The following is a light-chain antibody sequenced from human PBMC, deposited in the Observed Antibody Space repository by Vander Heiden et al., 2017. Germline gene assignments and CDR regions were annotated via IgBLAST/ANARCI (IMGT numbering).Light chain of an antibody. CDR1: STDVGGYNC. CDR2: EGR. V-gene: IGLV2-14*01. J-gene: IGLJ3*02. CDR3: SSYTSSITL. Sequence: QSALTQPASVSGTPGQSITISCTGTSTDVGGYNCVAWYQQQQGKAPKVVIYEGRKRPSGVSHRFAGSKSGNTASLTISGLQAEDEADYFCSSYTSSITLFGGGTRLTVL.